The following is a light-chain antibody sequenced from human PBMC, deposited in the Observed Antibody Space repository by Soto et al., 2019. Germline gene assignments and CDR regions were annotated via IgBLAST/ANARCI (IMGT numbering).Light chain of an antibody. Sequence: DIVMTQSPDSLAVSLGERATINCKSSQSVLYSSNNKKYLAWYQQKAGQPPKLLIYWASTRESGVPDRFSGSGSETDFNLTISSLQAEDVAVYYCQQDINRPLTFGGGTKVEIK. CDR3: QQDINRPLT. J-gene: IGKJ4*01. CDR1: QSVLYSSNNKKY. CDR2: WAS. V-gene: IGKV4-1*01.